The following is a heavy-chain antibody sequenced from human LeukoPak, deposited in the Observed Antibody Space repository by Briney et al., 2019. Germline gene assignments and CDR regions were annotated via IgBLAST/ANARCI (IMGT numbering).Heavy chain of an antibody. CDR3: ARGLSVFNLPDYFDY. CDR2: INHSGST. J-gene: IGHJ4*02. D-gene: IGHD3-10*01. V-gene: IGHV4-39*07. Sequence: SETLSLTCTVSGGSISSSSYYWSWIRQPPGKGLEWIGEINHSGSTNYNPSLKSRVTISVDTSKNQFSLKLSSVTAADTAVYYCARGLSVFNLPDYFDYWGQGTLVTVSS. CDR1: GGSISSSSYY.